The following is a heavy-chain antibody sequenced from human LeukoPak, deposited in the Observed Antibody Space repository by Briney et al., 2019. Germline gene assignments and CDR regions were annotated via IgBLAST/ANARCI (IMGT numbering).Heavy chain of an antibody. Sequence: SQTLSLTCTVSGGSINSGGYYWGWIRQPPGKGLEWIGNIYYSGDTSYNPSLKSRVTMSVNTPKNQFSLKLSSVTAADTAVYYCARDRIRFGELSYFDYWGQGSLVTVSP. V-gene: IGHV4-39*07. CDR3: ARDRIRFGELSYFDY. CDR2: IYYSGDT. CDR1: GGSINSGGYY. J-gene: IGHJ4*02. D-gene: IGHD3-10*01.